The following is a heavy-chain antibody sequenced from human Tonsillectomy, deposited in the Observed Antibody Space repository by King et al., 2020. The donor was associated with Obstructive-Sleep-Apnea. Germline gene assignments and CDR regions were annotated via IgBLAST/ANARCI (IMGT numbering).Heavy chain of an antibody. J-gene: IGHJ4*02. V-gene: IGHV1-18*01. CDR2: ISAYNENT. CDR1: GYTFTGYG. Sequence: LVQSEGEVKKPGASVKVSCKASGYTFTGYGISWVRQAPGQGLEWMGWISAYNENTNYVQKFQGRVTMTTETSTSTAYMELRSLRSDDTAVYYCVRERISGSYSPRFDSWGQGTLVTVSS. CDR3: VRERISGSYSPRFDS. D-gene: IGHD1-26*01.